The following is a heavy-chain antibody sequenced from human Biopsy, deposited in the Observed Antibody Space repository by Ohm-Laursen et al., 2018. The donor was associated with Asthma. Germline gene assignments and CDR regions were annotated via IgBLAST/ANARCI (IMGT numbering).Heavy chain of an antibody. J-gene: IGHJ4*02. Sequence: SLRLSCSASGFTFRDFGMHWVRQAPGKGLEWVALISSDVREWYADSVKGRFTVSRDNSKNTLDLQMNSLRGDDTAVYYCVRWRSGYPDHYSDFWGLGTLVTVSS. CDR1: GFTFRDFG. V-gene: IGHV3-30*03. CDR3: VRWRSGYPDHYSDF. CDR2: ISSDVRE. D-gene: IGHD2-21*01.